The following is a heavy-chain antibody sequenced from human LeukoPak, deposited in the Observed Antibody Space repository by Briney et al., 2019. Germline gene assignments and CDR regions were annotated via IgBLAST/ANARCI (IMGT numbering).Heavy chain of an antibody. V-gene: IGHV3-23*01. J-gene: IGHJ3*02. CDR1: GFTFSNYA. CDR3: ARDGRNSPLM. CDR2: ITSTGGTT. Sequence: GGSLRLSCAASGFTFSNYAMSWVRQAPGKGLDWVSGITSTGGTTYYADSVQGRFTISRDNSRNTLYLQMNSLRAEDTAVYYCARDGRNSPLMWGQGTVVSVSS. D-gene: IGHD2/OR15-2a*01.